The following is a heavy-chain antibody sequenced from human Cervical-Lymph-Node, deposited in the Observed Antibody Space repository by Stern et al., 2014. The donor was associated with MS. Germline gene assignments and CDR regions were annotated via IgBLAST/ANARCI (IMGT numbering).Heavy chain of an antibody. CDR1: GFTFTSSA. J-gene: IGHJ5*02. D-gene: IGHD3-10*01. Sequence: VQSGPEVKKPGTSVKVSCKASGFTFTSSAVQWVRQARGQRLEWIGWIVVGSGNTNYAQKFQERVTITRDMSTSTAYMELSSLRSEDTAVYYCAAGPAPDYYGSVPNWFDPWGQGTLVTVSS. CDR3: AAGPAPDYYGSVPNWFDP. V-gene: IGHV1-58*01. CDR2: IVVGSGNT.